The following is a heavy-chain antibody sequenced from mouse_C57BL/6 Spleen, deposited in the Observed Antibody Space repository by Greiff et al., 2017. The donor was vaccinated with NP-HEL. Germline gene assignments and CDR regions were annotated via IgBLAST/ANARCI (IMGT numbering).Heavy chain of an antibody. V-gene: IGHV1-62-2*01. CDR1: GYTFTEYT. Sequence: VQLQQSGAELVKPGASVKLSCKASGYTFTEYTIHWVKQRSGQGLEWIGWFYPGSGSIKYNEKFKDKATLTADKSSSTVYMELSSLTSEDSAVYFCASTLYYDYDRAWFAYWGQGTLVTVSA. CDR2: FYPGSGSI. D-gene: IGHD2-4*01. CDR3: ASTLYYDYDRAWFAY. J-gene: IGHJ3*01.